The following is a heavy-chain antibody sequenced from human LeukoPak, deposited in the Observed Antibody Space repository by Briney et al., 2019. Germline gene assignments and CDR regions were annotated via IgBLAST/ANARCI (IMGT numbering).Heavy chain of an antibody. CDR1: GGSIRNYY. CDR3: ARDGAFDI. J-gene: IGHJ3*02. Sequence: PSETLSLTSTVSGGSIRNYYWSWIRQPPGKGLQWIGYIYSTGTTNYNPSLKSRLTISVDTSKNQFSLKLTSVTAADTAIYYCARDGAFDIWGQGTMVTVSP. CDR2: IYSTGTT. V-gene: IGHV4-59*01.